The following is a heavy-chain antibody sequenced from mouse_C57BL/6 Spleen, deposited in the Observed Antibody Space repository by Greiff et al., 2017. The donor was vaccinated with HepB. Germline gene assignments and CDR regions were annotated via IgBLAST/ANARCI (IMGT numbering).Heavy chain of an antibody. CDR3: ARSRTGYFDY. CDR1: GYTFTSYD. J-gene: IGHJ2*01. Sequence: VHLVESGPELVKPGASVKLSCKASGYTFTSYDINWVKQRPGQGLEWIGWIYPRDGSTKYNEKFKGKATLTVDTSSSTAYMELHSLTSEDSAVYFCARSRTGYFDYWGQGTTLTVSS. CDR2: IYPRDGST. V-gene: IGHV1-85*01.